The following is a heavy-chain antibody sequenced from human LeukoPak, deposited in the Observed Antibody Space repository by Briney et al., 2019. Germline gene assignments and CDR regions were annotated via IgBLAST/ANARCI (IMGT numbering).Heavy chain of an antibody. D-gene: IGHD3-3*01. V-gene: IGHV1-69*06. CDR2: IIPIFGTA. Sequence: SVKVSCKASGGTFNSYAISWVRQAPGQGLEWMGRIIPIFGTANYAQKFQGRVTITADKSTSTAYMELSSLRSEDTAVYYCALTIFGVVVDYWGQGTLVTVSS. CDR1: GGTFNSYA. J-gene: IGHJ4*02. CDR3: ALTIFGVVVDY.